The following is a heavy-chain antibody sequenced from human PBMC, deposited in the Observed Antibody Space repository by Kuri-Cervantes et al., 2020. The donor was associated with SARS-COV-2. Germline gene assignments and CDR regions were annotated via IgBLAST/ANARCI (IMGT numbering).Heavy chain of an antibody. CDR3: ASPAGTHPQYAFDI. D-gene: IGHD1-14*01. CDR2: IIPIFGTP. V-gene: IGHV1-69*13. J-gene: IGHJ3*02. Sequence: SVKVSCKASGGTFSSYAISWVRQAPGQGLEWMGRIIPIFGTPNYAQKFQGRVTITADESTSTAYMELSSLRSEDTAVYYCASPAGTHPQYAFDIWGQGTMVTVSS. CDR1: GGTFSSYA.